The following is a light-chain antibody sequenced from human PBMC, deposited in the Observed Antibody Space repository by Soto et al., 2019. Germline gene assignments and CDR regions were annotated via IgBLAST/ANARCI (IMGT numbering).Light chain of an antibody. Sequence: QSVLTQPACVSVSPGQSITISCTGTSSDVGGHKYVSWYQQHPDKAPKVLIFEVSNRPSGISNRFSGSKSGNTASLTISGLQAEDEADYYCSSYTSSTTSVVFGGGTKVTVL. J-gene: IGLJ2*01. V-gene: IGLV2-14*01. CDR2: EVS. CDR3: SSYTSSTTSVV. CDR1: SSDVGGHKY.